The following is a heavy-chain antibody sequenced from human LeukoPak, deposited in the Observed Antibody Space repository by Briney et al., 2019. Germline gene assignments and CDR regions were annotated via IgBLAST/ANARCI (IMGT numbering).Heavy chain of an antibody. D-gene: IGHD3-22*01. Sequence: ASVKVSCKASGYIFTNFGISWVRQARGQGLEWMGWISGYNGNTNYAQKLQGRVTMTTDTSTSTAYMELRSLRSDDTAVYYCARGRMVITYFDYWGQGTLVTVSS. CDR1: GYIFTNFG. CDR2: ISGYNGNT. J-gene: IGHJ4*02. V-gene: IGHV1-18*01. CDR3: ARGRMVITYFDY.